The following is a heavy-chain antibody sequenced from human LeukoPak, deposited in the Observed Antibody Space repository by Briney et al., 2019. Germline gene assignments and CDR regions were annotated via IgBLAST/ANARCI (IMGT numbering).Heavy chain of an antibody. D-gene: IGHD2-21*02. CDR2: INPSGGST. Sequence: ASVKVSCKASGYTFTSYYMHWVRQAPGQGLEWMGIINPSGGSTSYAQKFQGRVTITADKSTRTAYMELSSLRSEDTAVYYCARHDFLEYWGQGTLVTVSS. V-gene: IGHV1-46*01. CDR3: ARHDFLEY. CDR1: GYTFTSYY. J-gene: IGHJ4*02.